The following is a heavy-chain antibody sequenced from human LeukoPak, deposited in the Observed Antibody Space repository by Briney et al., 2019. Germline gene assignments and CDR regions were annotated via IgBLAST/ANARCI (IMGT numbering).Heavy chain of an antibody. D-gene: IGHD6-13*01. Sequence: PGGSLRLSCSASGFTFSSYAMHWVRQAPGKGLEYVSAISSNGGSTYYADSVKGRFTISRDNSKNTLYLQMSSLRAEDTAVYYCAKVPAGTSFDYWGQGTLVTVSS. V-gene: IGHV3-64D*06. J-gene: IGHJ4*02. CDR1: GFTFSSYA. CDR2: ISSNGGST. CDR3: AKVPAGTSFDY.